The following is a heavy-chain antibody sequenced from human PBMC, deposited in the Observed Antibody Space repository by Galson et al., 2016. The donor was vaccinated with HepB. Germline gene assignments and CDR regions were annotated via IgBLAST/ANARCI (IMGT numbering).Heavy chain of an antibody. J-gene: IGHJ3*02. CDR2: IYWDDDK. CDR1: GFSLSPGAMG. V-gene: IGHV2-5*02. D-gene: IGHD6-19*01. CDR3: AHTSIEVAVTGSYAFDI. Sequence: PALVKPTQTLTLTCAFSGFSLSPGAMGVGWIRQPPGKALEWLALIYWDDDKRYRPSLTSSPTSTKDTSKHQVVLTMTNMDPVDATTYFCAHTSIEVAVTGSYAFDIWGQGTVVTVSS.